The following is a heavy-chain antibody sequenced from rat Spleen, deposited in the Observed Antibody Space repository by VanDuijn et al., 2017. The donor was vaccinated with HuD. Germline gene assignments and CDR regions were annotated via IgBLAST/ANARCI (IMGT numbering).Heavy chain of an antibody. D-gene: IGHD1-5*01. J-gene: IGHJ2*01. V-gene: IGHV5-29*01. Sequence: EVQLVESDGGLVQPGRSLELSCAASGFTFSDYYMAWVRQAPTKGLEWVATIRHDGRNTYYRDSVKGRFTISRDNAKSTLYLQMDSLRSEETATYYCAREYRYNFDYGGQGVMVTVSS. CDR2: IRHDGRNT. CDR3: AREYRYNFDY. CDR1: GFTFSDYY.